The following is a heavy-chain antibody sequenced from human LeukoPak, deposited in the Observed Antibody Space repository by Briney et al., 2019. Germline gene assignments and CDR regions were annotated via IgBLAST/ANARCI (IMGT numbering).Heavy chain of an antibody. D-gene: IGHD6-13*01. CDR3: AREAAGTINWFDP. V-gene: IGHV5-10-1*01. Sequence: GESLRISCKGSGYIFTSYWISWVRQMPGKGLEWMGRIDSRDSYTNYNPSFQGHVTISADKSISTAYLQWSSLKASDTAIYYCAREAAGTINWFDPWGQGTLVTVSS. J-gene: IGHJ5*02. CDR2: IDSRDSYT. CDR1: GYIFTSYW.